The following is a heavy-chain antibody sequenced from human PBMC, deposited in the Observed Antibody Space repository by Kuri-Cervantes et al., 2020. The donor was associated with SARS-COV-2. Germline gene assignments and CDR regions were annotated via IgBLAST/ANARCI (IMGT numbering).Heavy chain of an antibody. Sequence: ETLSLTCAASGFTVSSNYMSWVRQAPGKGLEWVSVIYSGGSTYYADSVKGRFTISRDNSKNTLYLQMNSLRAEDTAVYYCARDSSPGLLWFGELLIPVSLDYWGQGTLVTVSS. CDR2: IYSGGST. CDR3: ARDSSPGLLWFGELLIPVSLDY. J-gene: IGHJ4*02. D-gene: IGHD3-10*01. CDR1: GFTVSSNY. V-gene: IGHV3-66*02.